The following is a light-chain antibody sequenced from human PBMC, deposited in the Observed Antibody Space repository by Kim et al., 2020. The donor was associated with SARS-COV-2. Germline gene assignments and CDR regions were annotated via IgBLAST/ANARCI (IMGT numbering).Light chain of an antibody. CDR2: DVS. J-gene: IGLJ2*01. CDR3: SSFARGGTLL. Sequence: GHSISISCTGTSSDVGRDRYVSWYQQHPGKVPQVIIFDVSDRPSGVSNRFSASKSGNTASLTISGLQAEDEADYYCSSFARGGTLLFGGGTQLTVL. CDR1: SSDVGRDRY. V-gene: IGLV2-14*03.